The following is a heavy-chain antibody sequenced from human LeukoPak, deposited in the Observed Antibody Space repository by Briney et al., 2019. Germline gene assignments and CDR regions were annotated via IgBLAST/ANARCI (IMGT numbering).Heavy chain of an antibody. J-gene: IGHJ5*02. CDR3: ARMVGYCSSTSCYIDWFDP. CDR1: GGSISSHY. CDR2: IYYSGST. D-gene: IGHD2-2*02. Sequence: SETLSLTCTVSGGSISSHYWSWIRQPPGKGLEWLGYIYYSGSTDYNPSLKSRATISVDTSKNQFSLKLRSVTGADTAVYYCARMVGYCSSTSCYIDWFDPWGQGTLVTVSS. V-gene: IGHV4-59*11.